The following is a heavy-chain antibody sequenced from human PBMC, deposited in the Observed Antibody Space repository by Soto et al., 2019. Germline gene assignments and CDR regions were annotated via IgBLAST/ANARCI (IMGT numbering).Heavy chain of an antibody. V-gene: IGHV4-30-2*01. J-gene: IGHJ4*02. CDR2: IYHSGST. D-gene: IGHD3-3*02. CDR1: GGSISSGGYS. CDR3: PRLAPFPQALDY. Sequence: QLQLQESGSGLVKPSQTLSLTCAVSGGSISSGGYSWSWIRQPPGKGLEWIGYIYHSGSTYYNPSLKSRVTISVDRSKNQLSLKLSSVTAADTAVYYRPRLAPFPQALDYWGQGTLVTVSS.